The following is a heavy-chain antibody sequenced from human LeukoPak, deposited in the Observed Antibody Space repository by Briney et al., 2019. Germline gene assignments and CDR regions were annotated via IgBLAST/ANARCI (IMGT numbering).Heavy chain of an antibody. CDR1: GGSISSYY. CDR3: ARHFSSWAFDI. J-gene: IGHJ3*02. D-gene: IGHD6-6*01. V-gene: IGHV4-59*08. CDR2: LYDSGSA. Sequence: SETLSLTCTVSGGSISSYYWSWIRQPPGKGLEWIGYLYDSGSANDDPLLRSRVTISVDTSKHQFSLKLSSVTAADTAVYYCARHFSSWAFDIWGQGTKVTVSS.